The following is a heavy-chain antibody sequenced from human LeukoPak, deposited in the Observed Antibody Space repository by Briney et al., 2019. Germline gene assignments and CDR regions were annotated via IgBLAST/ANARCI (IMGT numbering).Heavy chain of an antibody. CDR1: GFTFSSYA. Sequence: GGSLRLSCAASGFTFSSYAMYWVRQAPGKGLEWVSGISGSGGSTYYADSVKGWFTISRDNSKNTVYLQMNSLRAEDTAVYYCAKTTAGYSSGRYPGWPVDYWGQGTLVTVSS. V-gene: IGHV3-23*01. D-gene: IGHD6-19*01. CDR2: ISGSGGST. J-gene: IGHJ4*02. CDR3: AKTTAGYSSGRYPGWPVDY.